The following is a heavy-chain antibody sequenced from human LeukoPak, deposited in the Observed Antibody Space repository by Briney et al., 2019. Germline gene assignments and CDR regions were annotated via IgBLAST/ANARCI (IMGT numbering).Heavy chain of an antibody. V-gene: IGHV4-61*02. Sequence: SQTLSLTCTVSGGSISSGSYYWSWIRQPAGKGLEWIGRIYTSGSTNYNPSLKSRVTISVDTSKNQFSLKLSSVTAADTAVYYCATHCSGGSCYGAAGRVDDYWGQGTLVTASS. CDR2: IYTSGST. J-gene: IGHJ4*02. D-gene: IGHD2-15*01. CDR1: GGSISSGSYY. CDR3: ATHCSGGSCYGAAGRVDDY.